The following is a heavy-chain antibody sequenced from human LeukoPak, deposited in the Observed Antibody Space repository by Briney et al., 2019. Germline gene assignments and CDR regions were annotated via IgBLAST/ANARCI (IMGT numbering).Heavy chain of an antibody. D-gene: IGHD3-10*01. Sequence: GGSLRLSCAASGFTFSSYGMHWVRQAPGKGLEWVAVISYDGSNKYYADSVKGRFTISRDNSKNTLYLQMNSLRAEDTAVYYCAKAITMVKNYYYYGMDVWGQGTTVTVS. CDR1: GFTFSSYG. CDR2: ISYDGSNK. J-gene: IGHJ6*02. V-gene: IGHV3-30*18. CDR3: AKAITMVKNYYYYGMDV.